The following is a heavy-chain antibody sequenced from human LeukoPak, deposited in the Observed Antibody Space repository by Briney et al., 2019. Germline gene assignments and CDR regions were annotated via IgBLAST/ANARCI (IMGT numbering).Heavy chain of an antibody. CDR1: GGSFSGYY. J-gene: IGHJ5*02. V-gene: IGHV4-34*01. D-gene: IGHD3-10*01. Sequence: SETLSLTCAVYGGSFSGYYWSWIRQPPGKGLEWIGEINHSGSTNYNPSLKSRVTISVDTSKNQFSLKVSSVTAADTAVYYCAREDPGRGNWFDPWGQGTLVTVAS. CDR3: AREDPGRGNWFDP. CDR2: INHSGST.